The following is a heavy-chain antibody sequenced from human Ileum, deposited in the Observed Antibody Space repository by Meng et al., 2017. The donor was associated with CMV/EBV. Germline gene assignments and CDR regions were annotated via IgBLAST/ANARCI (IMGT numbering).Heavy chain of an antibody. J-gene: IGHJ5*02. V-gene: IGHV1-46*01. CDR1: GFTFSDYH. CDR2: INPRDNSV. D-gene: IGHD5/OR15-5a*01. CDR3: ARDTSVYDLSWWIDP. Sequence: VQLVRSGSGVKKPGASGKVSCKASGFTFSDYHIHWVRQAPGQGLEWMGVINPRDNSVHYAQKLQGRVIMTRDTSTSTVYMELSSLRSEDTAVYYCARDTSVYDLSWWIDPWGQGTLVTVSS.